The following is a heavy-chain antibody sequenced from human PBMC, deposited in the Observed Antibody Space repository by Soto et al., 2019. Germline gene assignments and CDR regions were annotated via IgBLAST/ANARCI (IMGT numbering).Heavy chain of an antibody. D-gene: IGHD4-17*01. CDR2: IQRNADGGTT. CDR3: TTFLATDSDY. Sequence: EVQLVESGGGLVKPGGSLRLSCAASGFTFSNAWMNWVRQAPGKGLEWVGRIQRNADGGTTKYAAPVEGRFTISRDDLKNTVYLQMNSLNAEDTAVYYCTTFLATDSDYGGQGTLVTVSS. J-gene: IGHJ4*02. CDR1: GFTFSNAW. V-gene: IGHV3-15*07.